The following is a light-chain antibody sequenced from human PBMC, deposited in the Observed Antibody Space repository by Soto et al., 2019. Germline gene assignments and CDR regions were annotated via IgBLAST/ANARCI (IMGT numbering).Light chain of an antibody. CDR1: QSISSH. J-gene: IGKJ4*01. V-gene: IGKV3-11*01. CDR2: DTS. Sequence: EIVLTQSPATLSLSPGERATLSCRASQSISSHLAWYQQKPGQAPRLLMFDTSNRATGIPARFSGSGSGTDFTLTISSLELEDLAVYYCQQRVNWPLTFGGGTKVEIK. CDR3: QQRVNWPLT.